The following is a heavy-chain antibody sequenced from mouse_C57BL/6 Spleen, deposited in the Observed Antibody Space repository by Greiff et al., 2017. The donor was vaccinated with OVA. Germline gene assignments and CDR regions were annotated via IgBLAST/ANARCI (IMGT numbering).Heavy chain of an antibody. CDR2: INPNYGTT. D-gene: IGHD1-1*01. CDR3: ARSATVVAKWFAY. V-gene: IGHV1-39*01. CDR1: GYSFTDYN. J-gene: IGHJ3*01. Sequence: EVKLMESGPELVKPGASVKISCKASGYSFTDYNMNWVKQSNGKSLEWIGVINPNYGTTSYNQKFKGKATLTVDQSSSTAYMQLNSLTSEDSAVYYCARSATVVAKWFAYWGQGTLVTVSA.